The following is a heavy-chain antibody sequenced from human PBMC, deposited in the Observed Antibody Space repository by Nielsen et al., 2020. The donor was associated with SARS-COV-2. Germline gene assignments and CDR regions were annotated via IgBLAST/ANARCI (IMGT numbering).Heavy chain of an antibody. J-gene: IGHJ4*02. CDR1: GFTFSSYW. CDR2: IKQDGSEK. CDR3: AREGYDFWSGYYQLFDY. Sequence: GGSLRLSCAASGFTFSSYWMSWVRQAPGKGLEWVANIKQDGSEKYYVDSVKGRFTISRDNAKNSLYLQMNSLRAEDTAVYYCAREGYDFWSGYYQLFDYWGQGTLVTVSS. D-gene: IGHD3-3*01. V-gene: IGHV3-7*03.